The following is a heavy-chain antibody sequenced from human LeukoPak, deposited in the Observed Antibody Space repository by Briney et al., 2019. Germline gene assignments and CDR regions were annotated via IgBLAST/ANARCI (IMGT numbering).Heavy chain of an antibody. CDR1: GFTFSSYG. CDR3: AKLPPITIFGVVMDD. CDR2: IRYDGSNK. V-gene: IGHV3-30*02. D-gene: IGHD3-3*01. J-gene: IGHJ4*02. Sequence: GGSLRLSCAASGFTFSSYGMHWVRQAPGKGLEWVAFIRYDGSNKYYADSVKGRFTISRDNSKNTLYLQMNSLRAEDTAVYYCAKLPPITIFGVVMDDWGQGTLVTVSS.